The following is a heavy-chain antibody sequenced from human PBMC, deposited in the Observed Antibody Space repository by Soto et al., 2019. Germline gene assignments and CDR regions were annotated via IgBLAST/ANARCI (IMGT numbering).Heavy chain of an antibody. V-gene: IGHV1-69*01. CDR1: GDSFSNFA. D-gene: IGHD2-15*01. CDR2: ITPVFGRP. J-gene: IGHJ5*02. CDR3: ATKSCRGGSCYSWRFDN. Sequence: QVQLVQSGAEVREPGSPVKVSCKASGDSFSNFAISWVRQAPGQGLEWMGGITPVFGRPNYAQNFKGRVSITADESTGTAFMGLTSLRSEDTAVYYCATKSCRGGSCYSWRFDNWGQGTLITVSS.